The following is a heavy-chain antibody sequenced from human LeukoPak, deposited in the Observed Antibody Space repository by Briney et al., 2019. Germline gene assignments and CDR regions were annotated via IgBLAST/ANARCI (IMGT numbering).Heavy chain of an antibody. V-gene: IGHV1-2*02. CDR1: GYTFADYY. CDR3: ARGDYYGSPKTVAA. D-gene: IGHD3-10*01. CDR2: INPDNGGT. J-gene: IGHJ5*02. Sequence: GASVKVSCKASGYTFADYYMNWVRQAPGQGLEWMGWINPDNGGTNYAQKFQGRVIMTRDTSITTVYMELSGLRSDDTAIYYCARGDYYGSPKTVAAWGQGTLVTASS.